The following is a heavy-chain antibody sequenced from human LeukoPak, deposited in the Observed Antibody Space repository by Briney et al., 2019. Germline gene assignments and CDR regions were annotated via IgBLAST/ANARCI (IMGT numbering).Heavy chain of an antibody. D-gene: IGHD1/OR15-1a*01. CDR3: ARLEHAAFDI. Sequence: SETLSLTCTVSGGSISSGGYYWSWIRQHPGKGLEWIGYTYYSGSTYYNPSLKSRVTISVDTSKNQFSLKLSSVTAADTAVYYCARLEHAAFDIWGQGTMVTVSS. CDR1: GGSISSGGYY. V-gene: IGHV4-31*03. J-gene: IGHJ3*02. CDR2: TYYSGST.